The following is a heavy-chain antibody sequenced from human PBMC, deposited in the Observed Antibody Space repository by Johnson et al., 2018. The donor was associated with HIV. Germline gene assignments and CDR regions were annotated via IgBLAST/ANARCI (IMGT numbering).Heavy chain of an antibody. Sequence: VQLVESGGGVVQPGGSLRLSCAASGFTFNSYGMDWVRQAPGKGLEWVSYISSSGSTIYYADSVKGRFTISRDNAKNSLYLQMNSPRAEDTAVYYCARSRRVLLGDNVRGLLGLRWAMWG. J-gene: IGHJ1*01. D-gene: IGHD1-20*01. CDR2: ISSSGSTI. V-gene: IGHV3-48*04. CDR3: ARSRRVLLGDNVRGLLGLRWAM. CDR1: GFTFNSYG.